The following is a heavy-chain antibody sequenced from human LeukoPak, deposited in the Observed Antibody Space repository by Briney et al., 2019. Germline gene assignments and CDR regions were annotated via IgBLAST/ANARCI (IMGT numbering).Heavy chain of an antibody. J-gene: IGHJ4*02. CDR1: GGSISSGDYY. V-gene: IGHV4-30-4*01. Sequence: PSETLSLTCTVSGGSISSGDYYWSWIRQPPGKGLEWIGYIYYSGSTYYNPSLKSRVTISVDTSKNQFSLKLSSVTAADTAVYYCARHSSNWGPYYFDYWGQRTLVTVSS. D-gene: IGHD7-27*01. CDR2: IYYSGST. CDR3: ARHSSNWGPYYFDY.